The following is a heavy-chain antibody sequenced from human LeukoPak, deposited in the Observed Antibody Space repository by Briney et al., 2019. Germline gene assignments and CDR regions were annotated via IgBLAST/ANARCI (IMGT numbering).Heavy chain of an antibody. CDR1: GYTFTSYA. Sequence: GASVKVSCKASGYTFTSYAMHWVRQAPGQRLEWMGWISAGNGNTKYSQKFQGRVTITRDTSASTAYMELSSLRSEDTAVYYCARGIYYYGSGSYYNVPFDYWGQGTLVTVSS. V-gene: IGHV1-3*01. J-gene: IGHJ4*02. D-gene: IGHD3-10*01. CDR2: ISAGNGNT. CDR3: ARGIYYYGSGSYYNVPFDY.